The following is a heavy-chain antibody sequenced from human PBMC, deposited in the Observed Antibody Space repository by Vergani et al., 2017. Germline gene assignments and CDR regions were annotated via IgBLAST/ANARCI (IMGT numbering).Heavy chain of an antibody. CDR1: GFTFDDYA. D-gene: IGHD3-16*01. V-gene: IGHV3-9*01. CDR3: ATHCRVWGIDY. Sequence: DVQLVESGGGLVQPGRSLRLSCAASGFTFDDYAMNWVRQGPGKGLEWVSGISWNSGSIGYADSVKGRFTIARDNAKISLYLQMNSLRSDDTATYYCATHCRVWGIDYWGQGTQVIVSS. CDR2: ISWNSGSI. J-gene: IGHJ4*02.